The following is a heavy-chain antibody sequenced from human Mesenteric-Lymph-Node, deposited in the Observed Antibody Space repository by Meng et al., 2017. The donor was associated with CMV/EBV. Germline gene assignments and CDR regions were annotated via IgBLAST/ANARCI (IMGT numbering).Heavy chain of an antibody. CDR1: VYTFTSYG. CDR3: ARDIYCSSTSCYPLDALDV. J-gene: IGHJ3*01. Sequence: SVTVSCQASVYTFTSYGIRWVRQAPGQGLEWMGWIIPILGIANYAQKFQGRVTITADKSTSTAYMELSSLRSEDTAVYYCARDIYCSSTSCYPLDALDVWGQGTMVTVSS. CDR2: IIPILGIA. V-gene: IGHV1-69*10. D-gene: IGHD2-2*01.